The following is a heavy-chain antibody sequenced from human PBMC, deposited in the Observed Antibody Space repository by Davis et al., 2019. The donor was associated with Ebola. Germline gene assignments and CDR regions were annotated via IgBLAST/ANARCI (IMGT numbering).Heavy chain of an antibody. D-gene: IGHD1-14*01. CDR2: ISYDGSNK. CDR1: GFTFSSYA. J-gene: IGHJ2*01. CDR3: ARDLPGGDWYFDL. Sequence: GGSLRLSCAASGFTFSSYAMHWVRQAPGKGLEWVAVISYDGSNKYYADSVKGRFTISRDNSKNTLYLQMSNLRAEDTAVYYCARDLPGGDWYFDLWGRGTLVTVS. V-gene: IGHV3-30*04.